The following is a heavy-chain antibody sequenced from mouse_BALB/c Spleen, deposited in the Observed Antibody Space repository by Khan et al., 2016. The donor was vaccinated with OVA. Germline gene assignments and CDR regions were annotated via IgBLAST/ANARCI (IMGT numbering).Heavy chain of an antibody. CDR3: SRAYYGNDYYAMDN. CDR2: ISIGASYT. D-gene: IGHD2-9*01. Sequence: EVELVESGGDLVKPGGSLKLSCAASGFNFSTYGMSWVRQTPDKRLEWVATISIGASYTYYADSVKGRFTISRDNAKNTLYLQMSSLRSEDTAMYYWSRAYYGNDYYAMDNWGQGTSVTVAS. V-gene: IGHV5-6*01. J-gene: IGHJ4*01. CDR1: GFNFSTYG.